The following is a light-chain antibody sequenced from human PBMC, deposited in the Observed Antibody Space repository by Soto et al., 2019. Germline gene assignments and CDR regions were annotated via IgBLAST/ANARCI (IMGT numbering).Light chain of an antibody. Sequence: EIVLTQSPDTLSLSPGERATLSCRASQSISSYLAWYQQKPGQAPRLLIYDASERATGIPARFSGGGSETDFTLTISSLEPEDFGVYYCQQRANWPITFGQGTRVEIK. V-gene: IGKV3-11*01. CDR2: DAS. CDR1: QSISSY. CDR3: QQRANWPIT. J-gene: IGKJ5*01.